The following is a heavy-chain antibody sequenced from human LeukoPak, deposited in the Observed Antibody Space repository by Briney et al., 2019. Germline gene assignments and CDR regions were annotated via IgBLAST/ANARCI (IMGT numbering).Heavy chain of an antibody. CDR1: GFIFSDYV. CDR2: TRFDGSIK. V-gene: IGHV3-33*01. Sequence: GGSLRLSCAVSGFIFSDYVFHWVRQAPGKGLEWVAVTRFDGSIKQYADSVKGRFTISRDDSKNTLYLQMNSLKSEDTAVYYCARWGGTRQYYFDYWGRGTLVTVSS. J-gene: IGHJ4*02. CDR3: ARWGGTRQYYFDY. D-gene: IGHD1-1*01.